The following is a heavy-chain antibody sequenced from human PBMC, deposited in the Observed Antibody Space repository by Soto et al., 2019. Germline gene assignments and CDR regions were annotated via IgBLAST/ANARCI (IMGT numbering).Heavy chain of an antibody. V-gene: IGHV3-7*01. J-gene: IGHJ4*02. CDR3: ARGTVTTAGVFDH. CDR1: GFTCSTYG. CDR2: IKQDGSER. Sequence: GGSLILSCAASGFTCSTYGRSWVRQAPGKGLEWVANIKQDGSERYYVDSVEGRFTISRDNAKNSLYLQVNSLRAEDTAVYYCARGTVTTAGVFDHWGQGTLVTVSS. D-gene: IGHD4-17*01.